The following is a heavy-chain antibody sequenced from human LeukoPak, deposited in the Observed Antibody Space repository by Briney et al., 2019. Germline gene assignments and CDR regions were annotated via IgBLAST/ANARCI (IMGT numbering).Heavy chain of an antibody. CDR3: AKGMTTVVTQAFDY. CDR2: ISGSGGST. V-gene: IGHV3-23*01. D-gene: IGHD4-23*01. Sequence: GGSLRLSCAASGFTFSSYAMSRVRQAPGKGLEWVSAISGSGGSTYYADSVKGRFTISRDNSRNTLYLQMNSLRAEDTAVYYCAKGMTTVVTQAFDYWGQGTLVTVSS. CDR1: GFTFSSYA. J-gene: IGHJ4*02.